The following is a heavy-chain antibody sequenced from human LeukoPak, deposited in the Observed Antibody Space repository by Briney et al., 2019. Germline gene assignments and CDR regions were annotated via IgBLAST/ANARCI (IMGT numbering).Heavy chain of an antibody. CDR1: GGSISSYY. D-gene: IGHD3-3*01. CDR2: IYYSGST. V-gene: IGHV4-59*01. J-gene: IGHJ5*02. CDR3: AREGSDYDFWSGHNWIDP. Sequence: SETLSLTCTVSGGSISSYYWSWIRQPPGKGLEWIGYIYYSGSTNYNPSLKSRVTISVDTSKNQFSLKLSSVTAADTAVYYCAREGSDYDFWSGHNWIDPWGQGTLVTVSS.